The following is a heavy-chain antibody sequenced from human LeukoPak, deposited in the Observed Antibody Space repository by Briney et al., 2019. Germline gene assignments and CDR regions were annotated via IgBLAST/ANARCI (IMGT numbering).Heavy chain of an antibody. CDR3: ARLILPRWFDP. CDR2: IYYSGST. CDR1: GGSISSSSYY. J-gene: IGHJ5*02. V-gene: IGHV4-39*01. Sequence: SETLSLTCTVSGGSISSSSYYWGWIRQPPGKGLEWIGSIYYSGSTYYNPSLKSRVTISVDTSKNQFSLKLSSVTAADTAVYYCARLILPRWFDPWGQGTLVTVSS.